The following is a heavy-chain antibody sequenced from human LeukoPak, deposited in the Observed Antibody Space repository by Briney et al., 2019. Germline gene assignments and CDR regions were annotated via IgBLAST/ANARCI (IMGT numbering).Heavy chain of an antibody. V-gene: IGHV3-73*01. Sequence: GGSLRLSCAASGFTFSGSAMHWVRQASGKGLEWVGRIRSKANSYATAYAASVKGRFTISRDDSKNTAYLQMNSLKTEDTAVYYCARESQQAVAALVDYWGQGTLVTVSS. J-gene: IGHJ4*02. CDR3: ARESQQAVAALVDY. CDR1: GFTFSGSA. CDR2: IRSKANSYAT. D-gene: IGHD6-19*01.